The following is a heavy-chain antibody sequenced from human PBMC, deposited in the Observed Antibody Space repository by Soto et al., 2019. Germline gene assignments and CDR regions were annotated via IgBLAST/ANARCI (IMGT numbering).Heavy chain of an antibody. CDR2: INHSGST. CDR3: ARGLPGYCSSTSCQPGP. Sequence: SETLCLTCAVYGGSFSGYYWSWIRQPPGKGLEWIGEINHSGSTNYNPSLKSRVTISVDTSKNQFSLKLSSVTAADTAVYYCARGLPGYCSSTSCQPGPWGQGTLVTVSS. V-gene: IGHV4-34*01. J-gene: IGHJ5*02. CDR1: GGSFSGYY. D-gene: IGHD2-2*01.